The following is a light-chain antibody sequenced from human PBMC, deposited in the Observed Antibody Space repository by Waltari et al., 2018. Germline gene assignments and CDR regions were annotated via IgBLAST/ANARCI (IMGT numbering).Light chain of an antibody. Sequence: EIVLPQSRDFQSVTPKEKVTITCRASQSIGTKLHWYQQKPDQSPKLLIKYASQSFSGVPARFSGSGSETEVTLTITSLEAEDAATYYCHQSDRIPQTFGQETRLEIK. CDR1: QSIGTK. J-gene: IGKJ5*01. CDR2: YAS. CDR3: HQSDRIPQT. V-gene: IGKV6-21*01.